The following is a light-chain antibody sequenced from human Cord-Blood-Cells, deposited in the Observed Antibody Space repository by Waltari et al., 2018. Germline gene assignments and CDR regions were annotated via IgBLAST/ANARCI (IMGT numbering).Light chain of an antibody. Sequence: QPALTQPASVSGSPGQSITISCTGTISDVRSYNLLSWYQQHPGKAPKHMIYEDSKRPSGVSNRFSGSKSGNTASLTISGLQAEDEADYYCCSYAGSSTYVFGTGTKVTVL. CDR1: ISDVRSYNL. J-gene: IGLJ1*01. V-gene: IGLV2-23*01. CDR2: EDS. CDR3: CSYAGSSTYV.